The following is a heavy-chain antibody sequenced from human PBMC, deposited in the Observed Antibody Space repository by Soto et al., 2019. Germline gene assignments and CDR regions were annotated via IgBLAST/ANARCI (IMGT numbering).Heavy chain of an antibody. J-gene: IGHJ4*02. CDR1: GFTFSDYY. V-gene: IGHV3-11*01. D-gene: IGHD3-3*01. CDR3: ARGSEVLRFLEWLSYFDY. Sequence: GGSLRLSCAASGFTFSDYYMSWIRQAPGKGLEWVSYISSSGSTIYYADSVKGRFTISRDNAKNSLYLQMNSLRAEDTAVYYCARGSEVLRFLEWLSYFDYWGQGTLVTV. CDR2: ISSSGSTI.